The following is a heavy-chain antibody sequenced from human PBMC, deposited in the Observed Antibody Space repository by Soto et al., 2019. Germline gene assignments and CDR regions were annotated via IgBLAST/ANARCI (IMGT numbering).Heavy chain of an antibody. V-gene: IGHV1-69*01. Sequence: QVQLVQSGAEVQKPGSSVKVSCKASGGTFSSYAISWVRQAPGQGLEWMGGIIPIFGTANYAQKFQGRVTITADESTSTAYMELSSLRSEDTAVYYCARGRVVVVVAADYYYYGMDVWGQGTTVTVSS. D-gene: IGHD2-15*01. CDR1: GGTFSSYA. CDR3: ARGRVVVVVAADYYYYGMDV. J-gene: IGHJ6*02. CDR2: IIPIFGTA.